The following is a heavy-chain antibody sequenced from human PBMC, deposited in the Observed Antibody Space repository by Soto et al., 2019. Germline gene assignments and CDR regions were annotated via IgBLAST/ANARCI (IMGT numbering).Heavy chain of an antibody. CDR3: ARDNYGDYEGNKGFDY. J-gene: IGHJ4*02. CDR2: IWCDGSNK. Sequence: QVQLVESGGGVVQPGRSLRLSCAASGFTFSSYGMHWVRQAPGKGLEWVAVIWCDGSNKYYADSVKGRFTISRDNSKNTLYRQMNSLRAEDTAVYYCARDNYGDYEGNKGFDYWGQGTLVTVSS. D-gene: IGHD4-17*01. CDR1: GFTFSSYG. V-gene: IGHV3-33*01.